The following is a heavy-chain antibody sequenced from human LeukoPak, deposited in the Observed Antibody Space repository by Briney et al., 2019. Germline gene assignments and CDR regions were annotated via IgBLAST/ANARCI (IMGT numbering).Heavy chain of an antibody. CDR3: AKRGVDSAYYFDY. Sequence: PGGSLRLSCAASGSTFSSYGMHWVRQAPGKGLEWVAFIRYDGSNKYYADSVKGRFTISRDNSKNTLYLQMNSLRAEDTAVYYCAKRGVDSAYYFDYWGQGTLVTVSS. CDR1: GSTFSSYG. CDR2: IRYDGSNK. J-gene: IGHJ4*02. D-gene: IGHD3-9*01. V-gene: IGHV3-30*02.